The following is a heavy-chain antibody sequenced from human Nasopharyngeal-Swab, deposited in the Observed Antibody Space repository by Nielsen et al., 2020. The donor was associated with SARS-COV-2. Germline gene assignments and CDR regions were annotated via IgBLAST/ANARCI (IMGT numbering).Heavy chain of an antibody. J-gene: IGHJ4*02. CDR2: ISSSSSYI. CDR1: GFTFSDYY. Sequence: GESLKISCAASGFTFSDYYMSWIRQAPGKGLEWVSYISSSSSYIYYADSVKGRFTISRDNAKNSLYLQMNSLRAEDTAVYYCARDGAYSSGWRDYWGQGTLVTVSS. D-gene: IGHD6-19*01. V-gene: IGHV3-11*06. CDR3: ARDGAYSSGWRDY.